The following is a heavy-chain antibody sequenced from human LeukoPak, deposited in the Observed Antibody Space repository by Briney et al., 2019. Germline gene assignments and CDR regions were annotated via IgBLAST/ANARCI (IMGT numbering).Heavy chain of an antibody. CDR3: GRSRGYGDYDH. Sequence: PSETLSLTCAFSGYSITSGFYWGWIRQFPGKGLEWIGSIYHSGTTYYNPSLKSRVTVTVDTSKNQSALRLRSVTAADTAVFYCGRSRGYGDYDHWGQGTLVTVSS. V-gene: IGHV4-38-2*01. CDR1: GYSITSGFY. D-gene: IGHD4-17*01. CDR2: IYHSGTT. J-gene: IGHJ5*02.